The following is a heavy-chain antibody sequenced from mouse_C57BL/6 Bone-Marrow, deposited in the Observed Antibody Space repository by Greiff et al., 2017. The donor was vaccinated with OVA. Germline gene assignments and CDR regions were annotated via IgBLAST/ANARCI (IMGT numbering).Heavy chain of an antibody. J-gene: IGHJ1*03. V-gene: IGHV1-9*01. Sequence: VQLQESGAELMKPGASVKLSCKAPGYTFTGYWIEWVKQRPGHGLEWIGEILPGSGSTNYNEKFKGKATFTADTSSNTAYMQLSSLTTEDSAIYYCARSEYYGSSSYWYFDVWGTGTTVTVSS. CDR3: ARSEYYGSSSYWYFDV. CDR2: ILPGSGST. D-gene: IGHD1-1*01. CDR1: GYTFTGYW.